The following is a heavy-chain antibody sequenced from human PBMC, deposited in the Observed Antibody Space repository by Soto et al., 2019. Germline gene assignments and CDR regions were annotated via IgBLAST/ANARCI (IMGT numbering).Heavy chain of an antibody. V-gene: IGHV3-21*01. D-gene: IGHD3-16*01. J-gene: IGHJ6*02. CDR2: ISSSSSYI. CDR1: GFTFSSYS. CDR3: ARDSAGGNYYGMDV. Sequence: IRLSCAASGFTFSSYSMNWVRQAPGKGLEWVSSISSSSSYIYYADSVEGRFTISRDNAKNSLYLQMNSLRAEDTAVYYCARDSAGGNYYGMDVWGQGTTVTVSS.